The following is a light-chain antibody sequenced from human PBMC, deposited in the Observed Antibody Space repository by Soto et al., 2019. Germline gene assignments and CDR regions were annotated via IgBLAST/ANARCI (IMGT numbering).Light chain of an antibody. Sequence: EIVLTQSPGTLSLSPGERATLSCRASQSVISNFLAWYQQKPGQAPRLLIYGASSRATGIPDRFSGSGSGTDFTLTISRLEPEDFAVYYCQLYGSSPYTFGQGTKLEIK. V-gene: IGKV3-20*01. CDR2: GAS. J-gene: IGKJ2*01. CDR3: QLYGSSPYT. CDR1: QSVISNF.